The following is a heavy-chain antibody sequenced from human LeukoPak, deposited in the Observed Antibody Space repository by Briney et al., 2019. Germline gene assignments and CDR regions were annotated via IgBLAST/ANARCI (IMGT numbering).Heavy chain of an antibody. CDR2: ISWNSGNI. CDR3: AKGSGGPFDY. CDR1: GFTFDDYA. Sequence: SGGSLRLSCAASGFTFDDYAMHWVRQAPGKGLEWVSGISWNSGNIGYADSVKGRFTISRDNAKNSLYLQMNSLRPEDTALYYCAKGSGGPFDYWGQGTLVTVSS. J-gene: IGHJ4*02. V-gene: IGHV3-9*01. D-gene: IGHD2-15*01.